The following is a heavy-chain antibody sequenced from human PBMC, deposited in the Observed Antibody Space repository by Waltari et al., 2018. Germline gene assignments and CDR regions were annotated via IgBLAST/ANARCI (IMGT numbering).Heavy chain of an antibody. CDR2: TYYDGTT. J-gene: IGHJ5*02. CDR1: GDSLMYNLYY. Sequence: QPQLQESGPRLVKPSETLSLTCSVSGDSLMYNLYYWGWIRQPPGKGLAWIGSTYYDGTTHYNASLKGRATIQVEPKKNQVSVEISSTTAADTAVYYCARDPTKGVYNWFDPWGQGILVIVSS. D-gene: IGHD3-10*01. V-gene: IGHV4-39*07. CDR3: ARDPTKGVYNWFDP.